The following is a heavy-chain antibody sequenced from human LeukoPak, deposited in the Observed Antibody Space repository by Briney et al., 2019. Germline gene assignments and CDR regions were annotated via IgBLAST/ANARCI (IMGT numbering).Heavy chain of an antibody. Sequence: GGSLRLSCAASGFTFSSYAMNWVRQAPGKGLEWVSAIDASGGATYYADSVKGRFTISRDNSKNTFYLQMNSLRAEDTAVYSCAKGSGSGWYGWFAPWGQGTLVTVSS. CDR1: GFTFSSYA. CDR3: AKGSGSGWYGWFAP. V-gene: IGHV3-23*01. D-gene: IGHD6-19*01. CDR2: IDASGGAT. J-gene: IGHJ5*02.